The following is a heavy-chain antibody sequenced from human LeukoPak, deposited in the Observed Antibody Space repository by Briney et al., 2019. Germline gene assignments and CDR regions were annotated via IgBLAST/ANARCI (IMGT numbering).Heavy chain of an antibody. CDR3: ARDLSYDSSGYYFGAFDI. J-gene: IGHJ3*02. Sequence: GGSLRLSCAASGFTFSSYAMHWVRQAPGKGLEWVAVISYDGSNKYYADSVKGRFTISRDNSKNTLYLQMNSLRAEVTAVYYCARDLSYDSSGYYFGAFDIWGQGTMVTVSS. CDR1: GFTFSSYA. CDR2: ISYDGSNK. V-gene: IGHV3-30-3*01. D-gene: IGHD3-22*01.